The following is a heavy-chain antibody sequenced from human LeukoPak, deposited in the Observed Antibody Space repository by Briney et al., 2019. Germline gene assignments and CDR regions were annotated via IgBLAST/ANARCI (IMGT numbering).Heavy chain of an antibody. CDR2: ISYDGSNK. Sequence: HSGGSLRLSCAASGFTFSSYGMHWVRQAPGKGLEWVAVISYDGSNKYYADSVKGRFTISRDNSKNTLYLQMNSLRAEDTAVYYCAKAGKLGKAFDYWGQGTLVTVSS. J-gene: IGHJ4*02. CDR3: AKAGKLGKAFDY. CDR1: GFTFSSYG. D-gene: IGHD3-10*01. V-gene: IGHV3-30*18.